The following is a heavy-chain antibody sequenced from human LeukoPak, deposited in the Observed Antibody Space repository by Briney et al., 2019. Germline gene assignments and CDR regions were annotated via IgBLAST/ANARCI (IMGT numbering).Heavy chain of an antibody. CDR1: GFTFSSYA. Sequence: GGSLRLSCAASGFTFSSYAMHWVRQAPGKWLEWVAVISYDGSNKYYADSVKGRFTISRDNSKNTLYLQMNSLRAEDTAVYYCARDIGSPVDYWGRGTLVTVSS. J-gene: IGHJ4*02. CDR3: ARDIGSPVDY. V-gene: IGHV3-30*04. CDR2: ISYDGSNK. D-gene: IGHD3-16*02.